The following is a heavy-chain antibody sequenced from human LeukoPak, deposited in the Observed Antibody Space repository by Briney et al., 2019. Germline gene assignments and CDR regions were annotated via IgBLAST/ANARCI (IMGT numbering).Heavy chain of an antibody. CDR3: AKFDGVQLWLPYYYYYMDV. V-gene: IGHV3-23*01. Sequence: TGGSLRLSCAASGFTFSSYAMSWVRQAPGKGLEWVSAISGSGGSTFYADSVKGRFTISRDNSNNTLYLQVNILRAEDTAVYYCAKFDGVQLWLPYYYYYMDVWGKGTTVTDSS. J-gene: IGHJ6*03. CDR2: ISGSGGST. CDR1: GFTFSSYA. D-gene: IGHD5-18*01.